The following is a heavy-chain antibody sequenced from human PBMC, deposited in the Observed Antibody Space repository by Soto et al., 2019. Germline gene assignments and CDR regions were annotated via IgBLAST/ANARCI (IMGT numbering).Heavy chain of an antibody. V-gene: IGHV3-23*01. CDR1: GFTFSSYA. J-gene: IGHJ6*02. CDR3: AKSCYFDWYMGEYYYYGMDV. Sequence: PGGSLRLSCAASGFTFSSYAMSWVRQAPGKGLEWVSAISGSGGSTYYADSVKGRFTISRDNSKNTLYLQMNSLRAEDTAVYYCAKSCYFDWYMGEYYYYGMDVWGQGTTVTVSS. D-gene: IGHD3-9*01. CDR2: ISGSGGST.